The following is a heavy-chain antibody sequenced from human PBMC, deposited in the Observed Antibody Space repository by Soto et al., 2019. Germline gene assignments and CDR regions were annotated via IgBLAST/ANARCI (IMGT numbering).Heavy chain of an antibody. V-gene: IGHV3-74*01. CDR1: GFTFSSYW. Sequence: EVQLVESGGGLVQPGGSLRLSCAASGFTFSSYWMHWVRQAPGKGLVWVSRGNSDGSRTSYAASVKGRLTISRDNAKNTLYLQMNSLRAEDTAVYYCVRETSRSGGMDVWGQGTTVTVSS. D-gene: IGHD6-19*01. CDR2: GNSDGSRT. J-gene: IGHJ6*02. CDR3: VRETSRSGGMDV.